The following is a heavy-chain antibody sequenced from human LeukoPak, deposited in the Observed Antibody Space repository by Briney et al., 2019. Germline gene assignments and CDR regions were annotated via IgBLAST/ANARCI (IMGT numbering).Heavy chain of an antibody. CDR2: IYYSGST. J-gene: IGHJ6*03. V-gene: IGHV4-39*01. Sequence: ASETLSLICTVSGGSISSTSYYWGWIRQPPGKGLDWIGSIYYSGSTYYNPSLKSRVTISVDTSNNQFSLKLSSVTAADTAVYYCARLQWELSQGNYYYYMDVWGKGTTVTVSS. D-gene: IGHD1-26*01. CDR3: ARLQWELSQGNYYYYMDV. CDR1: GGSISSTSYY.